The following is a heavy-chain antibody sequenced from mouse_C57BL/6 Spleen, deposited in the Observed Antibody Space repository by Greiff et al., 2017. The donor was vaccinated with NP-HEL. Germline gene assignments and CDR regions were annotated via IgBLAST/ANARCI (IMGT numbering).Heavy chain of an antibody. CDR1: GYAFSSSW. D-gene: IGHD1-1*01. CDR2: IYPGDGDT. V-gene: IGHV1-82*01. J-gene: IGHJ2*01. CDR3: ARCDYGSDYFDY. Sequence: VQLQQSGPELVKPGASVKISCKASGYAFSSSWMNWVKQRPGKGLEWIGRIYPGDGDTNYNGKFKGKATLTADKSSSTAYMQLSSLTSEDSAVYFCARCDYGSDYFDYWGQGTTLTVSS.